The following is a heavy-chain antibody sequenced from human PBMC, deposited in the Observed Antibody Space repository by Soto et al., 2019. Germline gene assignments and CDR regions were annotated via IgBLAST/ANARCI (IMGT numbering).Heavy chain of an antibody. J-gene: IGHJ6*02. CDR3: AKDGGRYYYYGMDV. V-gene: IGHV3-30*18. D-gene: IGHD2-15*01. Sequence: ESGGGVVQPGRSLRLSCAASGFTFSSYGMHWVRQAPGKGLEWVAVISYDGSNKYYADSVKGRFTISRDNSKNTLYLQMNSLRVEDTAVYYCAKDGGRYYYYGMDVWGQGTTVTVSS. CDR1: GFTFSSYG. CDR2: ISYDGSNK.